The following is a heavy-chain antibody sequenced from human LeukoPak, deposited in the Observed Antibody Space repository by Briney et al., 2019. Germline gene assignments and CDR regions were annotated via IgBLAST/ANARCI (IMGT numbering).Heavy chain of an antibody. CDR1: GFTFSSYS. V-gene: IGHV3-48*01. J-gene: IGHJ3*02. D-gene: IGHD2-15*01. CDR3: ARGYCRGGSCYSGDAFDI. CDR2: ISSSSGTI. Sequence: GGSLRLSCAASGFTFSSYSMNWVRQAPGKGLEWVSYISSSSGTIYYADSVKGRFTISRDNAKNSLYLQMNSLRAEDTAVYYCARGYCRGGSCYSGDAFDIWGQGTMVTVSS.